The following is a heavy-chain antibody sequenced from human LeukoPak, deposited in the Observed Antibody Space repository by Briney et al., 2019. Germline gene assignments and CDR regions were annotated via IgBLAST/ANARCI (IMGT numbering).Heavy chain of an antibody. J-gene: IGHJ3*02. D-gene: IGHD3-22*01. Sequence: SETLSLTCTVSGGSISTYYWTWIRQPPGKGLEWIGYIYYSGSTNYNPSLESRVTISVDTSKNQFSLKLSSVTAADTAVYYCARAGFYYYDFRGAFDIWGQGTMVTVSS. CDR3: ARAGFYYYDFRGAFDI. CDR1: GGSISTYY. CDR2: IYYSGST. V-gene: IGHV4-59*01.